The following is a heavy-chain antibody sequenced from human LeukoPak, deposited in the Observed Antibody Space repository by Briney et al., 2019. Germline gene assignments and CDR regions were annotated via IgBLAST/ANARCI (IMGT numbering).Heavy chain of an antibody. CDR1: GFTFSSYA. V-gene: IGHV3-64*01. J-gene: IGHJ6*03. D-gene: IGHD2/OR15-2a*01. Sequence: GGSLRLSCAASGFTFSSYAMHWVRQAPGKGLEYVSAISSNGGSTYYANSVKGRFTISRDNSKNTLYLQMGSLRAEDMAVYYRARAPILYYYMDVWGKGTTVTVSS. CDR3: ARAPILYYYMDV. CDR2: ISSNGGST.